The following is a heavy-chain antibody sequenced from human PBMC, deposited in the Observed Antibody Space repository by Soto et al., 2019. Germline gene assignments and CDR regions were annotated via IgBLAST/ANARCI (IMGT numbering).Heavy chain of an antibody. J-gene: IGHJ4*02. CDR1: GYTFTSYA. CDR3: ARGGSSGWTTDY. Sequence: ASVKVSCKASGYTFTSYAMHWVRQAPGQRLEWMGWINAGNGNTKYSQKFQGRVTITRDTSASTAYMELSSLRSEDTAVYYCARGGSSGWTTDYWGQGTLVTVSS. CDR2: INAGNGNT. V-gene: IGHV1-3*01. D-gene: IGHD6-19*01.